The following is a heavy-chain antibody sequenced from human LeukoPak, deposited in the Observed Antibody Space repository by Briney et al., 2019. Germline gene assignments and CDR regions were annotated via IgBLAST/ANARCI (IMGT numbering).Heavy chain of an antibody. J-gene: IGHJ3*02. CDR1: GFTFSSYS. V-gene: IGHV3-21*01. Sequence: KPGGSLRLSCAASGFTFSSYSMNWVRQAPGKGLEWVSSISSSSSYIYYADSVKGRFTISRDNAKNSLYLQMNSLRAEDTAVYYCAREADCSGGSCYRGAFDIWGQGTMVTVSS. CDR3: AREADCSGGSCYRGAFDI. CDR2: ISSSSSYI. D-gene: IGHD2-15*01.